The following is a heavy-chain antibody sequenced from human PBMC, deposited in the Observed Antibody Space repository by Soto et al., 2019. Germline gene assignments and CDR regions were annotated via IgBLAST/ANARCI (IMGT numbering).Heavy chain of an antibody. J-gene: IGHJ4*02. CDR1: GYTLTELS. Sequence: ASVKVSCKVSGYTLTELSMHWVRQAPGKGLEWMGGFDPEDGETIYAQKFQGRVTMTEDTSTDTAYMELSSLRSEDTAVYYCAKDQEWELLLGHFDYWGQGTLVTVSS. D-gene: IGHD1-26*01. V-gene: IGHV1-24*01. CDR3: AKDQEWELLLGHFDY. CDR2: FDPEDGET.